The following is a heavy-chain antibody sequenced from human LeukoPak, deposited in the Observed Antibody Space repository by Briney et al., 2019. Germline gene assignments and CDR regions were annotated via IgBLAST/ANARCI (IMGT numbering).Heavy chain of an antibody. V-gene: IGHV4-38-2*01. D-gene: IGHD2-2*01. CDR2: IYHSGST. Sequence: SETLSLTCAVSGYSISSGYYWGWIRQPPGKGLEWIGSIYHSGSTYYNPSLKSRVTISVDTSKNQFSLKLSSVTAADTAVYYCARVRAYCTSTSCLDHWGLGTLVTVSS. CDR3: ARVRAYCTSTSCLDH. J-gene: IGHJ5*02. CDR1: GYSISSGYY.